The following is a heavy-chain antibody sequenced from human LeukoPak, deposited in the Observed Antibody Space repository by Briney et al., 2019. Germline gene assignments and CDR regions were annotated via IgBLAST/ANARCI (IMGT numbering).Heavy chain of an antibody. CDR1: DGSISNYY. Sequence: SETLSLTCTVSDGSISNYYWTWIRQPAGKGLEWIGHIYTSGSTTYNPSLQSRVTMSVDTSKKQFSLKLSSVTAADTAIYYCARACDKWRGYSYGHYFFDYWGQGTLVTVSS. CDR3: ARACDKWRGYSYGHYFFDY. J-gene: IGHJ4*02. CDR2: IYTSGST. D-gene: IGHD5-18*01. V-gene: IGHV4-4*07.